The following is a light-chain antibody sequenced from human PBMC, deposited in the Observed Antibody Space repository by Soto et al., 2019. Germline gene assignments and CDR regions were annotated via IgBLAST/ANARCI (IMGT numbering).Light chain of an antibody. V-gene: IGLV1-40*01. Sequence: QSVLTQPPSVSGAPGQRATISCTGSSSNIGAGYDVHWYQQLPGAAPKLLITGNTNRPSGVPDRFSGSKSGTSASLAITGLQAEDEADYYCASWDDSVSGVLFGGGTKLTVL. CDR1: SSNIGAGYD. CDR2: GNT. CDR3: ASWDDSVSGVL. J-gene: IGLJ2*01.